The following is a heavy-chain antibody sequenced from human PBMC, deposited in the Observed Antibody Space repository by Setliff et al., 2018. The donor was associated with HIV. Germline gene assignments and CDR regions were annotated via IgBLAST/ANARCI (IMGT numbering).Heavy chain of an antibody. CDR1: GYIFTNYG. Sequence: ASVKVSCKASGYIFTNYGITWVRQAPGRGLEWMGWINPGSGDTNYAQKFQGRVTMTSDTSTRTVYMELSSLTSDDTAVYFCARVLSVTMIRGAHGYWGQGTLVTVSS. CDR2: INPGSGDT. D-gene: IGHD3-10*01. CDR3: ARVLSVTMIRGAHGY. J-gene: IGHJ4*02. V-gene: IGHV1-18*01.